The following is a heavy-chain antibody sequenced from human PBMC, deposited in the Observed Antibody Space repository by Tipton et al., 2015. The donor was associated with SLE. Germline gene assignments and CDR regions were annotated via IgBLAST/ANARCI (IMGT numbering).Heavy chain of an antibody. CDR3: ALSMTAASGPFDY. V-gene: IGHV4-39*07. Sequence: TLSLTCTVSDGSISSSDYYWGWIRQPPGKGLEWIGSVFYTGNTYYNPSLNSRVTISVDTSRNQFSLELSSVTAADTAVYYCALSMTAASGPFDYWGQGILVTVS. J-gene: IGHJ4*02. CDR1: DGSISSSDYY. CDR2: VFYTGNT. D-gene: IGHD6-13*01.